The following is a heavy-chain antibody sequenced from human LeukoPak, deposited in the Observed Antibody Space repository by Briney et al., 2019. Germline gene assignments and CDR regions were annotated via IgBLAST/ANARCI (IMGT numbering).Heavy chain of an antibody. Sequence: PGGSLRLSCAASGFTFSSYEMNWIRQAPGKGLEWASYISSSGSTIYYADSVKGRFTISRDNAKNSLYLQMNSLRAEDTAVYYCARLYSSSSGLRASDYWGQGTLVTVFS. CDR1: GFTFSSYE. V-gene: IGHV3-48*03. CDR2: ISSSGSTI. D-gene: IGHD6-6*01. CDR3: ARLYSSSSGLRASDY. J-gene: IGHJ4*02.